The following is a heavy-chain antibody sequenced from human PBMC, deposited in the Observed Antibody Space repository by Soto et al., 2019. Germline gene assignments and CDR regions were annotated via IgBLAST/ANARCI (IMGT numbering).Heavy chain of an antibody. CDR3: VRVLPHGYPGIV. J-gene: IGHJ4*01. CDR1: GASITSTTYY. Sequence: PSETLSLTCTLSGASITSTTYYWSWVRQPPGKGLEWLGYIYDSGVTSYTPALKSRVTLSLNRPNNQVSLKLRSVTAADTAVYFCVRVLPHGYPGIVWGHGTLVTVSS. V-gene: IGHV4-30-4*08. CDR2: IYDSGVT. D-gene: IGHD5-18*01.